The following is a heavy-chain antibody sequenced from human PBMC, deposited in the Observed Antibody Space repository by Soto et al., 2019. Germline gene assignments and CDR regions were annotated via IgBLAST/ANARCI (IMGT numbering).Heavy chain of an antibody. Sequence: QVQLQESGPGLVKPSQTLSLTCTVSGGSISSGGYYWSWIRQHPGKGLEWIGYIYYSGSTYYNPSHKSRGTNSVDTSKNQFSLKLSSVTAADTAVYYCARDSDHSTEDAFDIWGQGTMVTVSS. D-gene: IGHD2-2*01. V-gene: IGHV4-31*03. CDR3: ARDSDHSTEDAFDI. CDR2: IYYSGST. CDR1: GGSISSGGYY. J-gene: IGHJ3*02.